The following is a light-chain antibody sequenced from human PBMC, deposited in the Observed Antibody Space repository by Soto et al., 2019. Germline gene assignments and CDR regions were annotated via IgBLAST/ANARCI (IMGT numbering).Light chain of an antibody. CDR3: QQLNDRRFS. CDR2: AAS. J-gene: IGKJ2*01. V-gene: IGKV1-9*01. CDR1: QGNNSF. Sequence: IQLTQSPSSLSASVGDRVTISCRASQGNNSFVAWYQQKSGKAPKLLIYAASTLQSGVPSRFSGSGSGTDFTLTISSLQPEDFATYYRQQLNDRRFSFGQGTKVDIK.